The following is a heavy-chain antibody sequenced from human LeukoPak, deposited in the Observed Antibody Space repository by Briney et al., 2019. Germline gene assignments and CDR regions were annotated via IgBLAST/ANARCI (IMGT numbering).Heavy chain of an antibody. D-gene: IGHD6-19*01. Sequence: SETLSLTCTVSGYSFSNGYYWDWIRQPPGRGLEWIGNIYRSGSTSYNPSLKSRVTISVDTSKNQFSLKVNSVTAADTAVYYCARRHSSGWFYYWGQGTLVTVSS. CDR2: IYRSGST. CDR3: ARRHSSGWFYY. V-gene: IGHV4-38-2*02. CDR1: GYSFSNGYY. J-gene: IGHJ4*02.